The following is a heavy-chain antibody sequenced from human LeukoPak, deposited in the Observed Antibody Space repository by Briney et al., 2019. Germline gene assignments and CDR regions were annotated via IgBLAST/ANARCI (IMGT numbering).Heavy chain of an antibody. D-gene: IGHD5-24*01. Sequence: ASVKISCKVSGYTFTDYYMHWVQQAPGKGLEWMGLVYPEDGETIYAEKFQGRVTITSHTSTDTAYMELSSLRSEDTAVYYCATNQQRWLQWNYWGQGTLVTVSS. CDR3: ATNQQRWLQWNY. V-gene: IGHV1-69-2*01. J-gene: IGHJ4*02. CDR2: VYPEDGET. CDR1: GYTFTDYY.